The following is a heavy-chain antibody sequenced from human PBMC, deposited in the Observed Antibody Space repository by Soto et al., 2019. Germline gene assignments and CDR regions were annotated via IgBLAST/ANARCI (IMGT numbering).Heavy chain of an antibody. Sequence: GGSLRLSCAASGFTFRNVWMSWVRQAPGKGLEWVGRVKSRSDGGTTDYAAPVKGRFTVSRDDSQSTLSLQMDSLKIEDSAVYFCTTAAGGMWGADYWGQGTAVTVSS. CDR3: TTAAGGMWGADY. V-gene: IGHV3-15*01. CDR1: GFTFRNVW. CDR2: VKSRSDGGTT. J-gene: IGHJ4*02. D-gene: IGHD1-26*01.